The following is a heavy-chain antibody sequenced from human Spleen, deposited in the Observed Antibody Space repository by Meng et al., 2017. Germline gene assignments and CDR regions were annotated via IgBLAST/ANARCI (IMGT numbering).Heavy chain of an antibody. CDR3: ARFYCSSTSCPHVLFDY. Sequence: QVQLVQSGAEETKPGASVKVSCESSGFIFTSYAISWVRQAPGQGLQYMGWISAYNGNTNYAQELQGRVTMTTDTSTSTAYMELRSLRFDDTAVYYCARFYCSSTSCPHVLFDYWGQGTLVTVSS. CDR1: GFIFTSYA. CDR2: ISAYNGNT. J-gene: IGHJ4*02. D-gene: IGHD2-2*01. V-gene: IGHV1-18*01.